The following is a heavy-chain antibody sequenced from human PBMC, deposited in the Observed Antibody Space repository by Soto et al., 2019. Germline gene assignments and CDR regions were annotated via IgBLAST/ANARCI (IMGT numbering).Heavy chain of an antibody. Sequence: QVQLVQSGAEVKKPGASVKVSCKASGYTFTSYYMHWVRQAPGQGLEWMGIINPSGGSTSYAQKFRGRVTMTRDTTTRTVYMELSSLRSGDTAVYYCARAYGGTLYWYFDLWGRGTLVTVSS. V-gene: IGHV1-46*01. J-gene: IGHJ2*01. CDR3: ARAYGGTLYWYFDL. CDR1: GYTFTSYY. CDR2: INPSGGST. D-gene: IGHD4-17*01.